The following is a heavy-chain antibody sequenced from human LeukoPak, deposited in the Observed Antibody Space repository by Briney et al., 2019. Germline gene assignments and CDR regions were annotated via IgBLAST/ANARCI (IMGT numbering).Heavy chain of an antibody. V-gene: IGHV3-53*01. CDR2: IYSGGST. Sequence: PGGSLRLSCAASGFTVSSNYMSWVRQAPGKGLEWVSVIYSGGSTYYADSVKGRFTISRDNSKNTLYLQMNSLRAEDTAVYYCARDSREVVTLYYFDYWGQGTLVTVSS. CDR1: GFTVSSNY. D-gene: IGHD4-23*01. CDR3: ARDSREVVTLYYFDY. J-gene: IGHJ4*02.